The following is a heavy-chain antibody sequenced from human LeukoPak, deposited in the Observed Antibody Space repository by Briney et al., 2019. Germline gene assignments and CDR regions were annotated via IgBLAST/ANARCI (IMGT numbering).Heavy chain of an antibody. J-gene: IGHJ4*02. V-gene: IGHV3-74*01. Sequence: GGSLRVSRAASGFTLSSYWMHWVRQAPGKGLVWVSRINSDGSSTTYADSVKGRFTISRDNAKNTLYLQMNSLRAEDTAVYYCARDLDYGGNSFGYWGQRNLVSVSS. CDR3: ARDLDYGGNSFGY. CDR2: INSDGSST. D-gene: IGHD4-23*01. CDR1: GFTLSSYW.